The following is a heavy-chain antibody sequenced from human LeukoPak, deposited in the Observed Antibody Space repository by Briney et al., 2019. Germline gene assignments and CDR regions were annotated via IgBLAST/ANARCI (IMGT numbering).Heavy chain of an antibody. CDR3: ARDDSSGYYRLKYFQH. J-gene: IGHJ1*01. CDR2: ISSSSSTI. CDR1: GFTFSSYS. V-gene: IGHV3-48*04. D-gene: IGHD3-22*01. Sequence: GGSLRLSCAASGFTFSSYSMNWVRQAPGKGLEWVSYISSSSSTIYYADSVKGRFTISRDNAKNSLYLQMNSLRAEDTAVYYCARDDSSGYYRLKYFQHWGQGTLVTVSS.